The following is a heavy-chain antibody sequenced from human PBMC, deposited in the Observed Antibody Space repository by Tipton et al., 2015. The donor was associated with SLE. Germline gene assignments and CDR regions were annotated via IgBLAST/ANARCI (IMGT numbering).Heavy chain of an antibody. Sequence: TLSLTCTVSGVSFSSYYWSWIRQSPGKRLEWIGYVFYTGSTKYNTSLDSRVTITVDTSKNQFSRKLSSVTAADTAVYYCTRDGGVGATVWWGQGTLVTVSS. V-gene: IGHV4-59*12. CDR3: TRDGGVGATVW. CDR1: GVSFSSYY. J-gene: IGHJ4*02. D-gene: IGHD1-26*01. CDR2: VFYTGST.